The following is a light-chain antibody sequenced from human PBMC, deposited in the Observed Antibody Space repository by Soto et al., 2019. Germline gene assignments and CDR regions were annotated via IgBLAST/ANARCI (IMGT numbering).Light chain of an antibody. CDR2: WAS. CDR3: QQYPGLT. Sequence: DIVMTQSPDSLAVSLGERATISCKSSQSALNSSNNKNNLAWYQQKPGQPPKLLIYWASTREYGVPDRFSGSGSGTDFTLTISSLQAEDVAVYFCQQYPGLTFDGGTKVEIK. V-gene: IGKV4-1*01. J-gene: IGKJ4*01. CDR1: QSALNSSNNKNN.